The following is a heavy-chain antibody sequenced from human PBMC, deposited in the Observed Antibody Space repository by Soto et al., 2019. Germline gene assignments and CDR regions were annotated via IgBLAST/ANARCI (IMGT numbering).Heavy chain of an antibody. CDR2: IDWDDDK. Sequence: SGPTLVNPTQTLTLPCTFSGFSLSTSGMCVSWIRQPPGKALEWLALIDWDDDKYYSTSLKTSLTIPKDTSKDQVVLTMTNMDTVDSATYFYAGTTSHPPIEAAGPYGGSYYHYGMDVWGQGTTVTVSS. V-gene: IGHV2-70*01. J-gene: IGHJ6*02. D-gene: IGHD6-13*01. CDR1: GFSLSTSGMC. CDR3: AGTTSHPPIEAAGPYGGSYYHYGMDV.